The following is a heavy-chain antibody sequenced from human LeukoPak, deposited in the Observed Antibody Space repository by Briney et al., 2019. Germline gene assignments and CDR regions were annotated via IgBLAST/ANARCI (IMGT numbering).Heavy chain of an antibody. CDR3: ASDRIAAAGTGYYYYYYGMDV. Sequence: NPSETLSLTCTVSGGSISSSSYYWGWIRQPPGKGLEWIGSIYYSGSTYYNPSLKSRVTISVDTSKNQFSLKLSSVTAADTAVYYCASDRIAAAGTGYYYYYYGMDVWGQGTTVTVSS. J-gene: IGHJ6*02. CDR2: IYYSGST. CDR1: GGSISSSSYY. V-gene: IGHV4-39*01. D-gene: IGHD6-13*01.